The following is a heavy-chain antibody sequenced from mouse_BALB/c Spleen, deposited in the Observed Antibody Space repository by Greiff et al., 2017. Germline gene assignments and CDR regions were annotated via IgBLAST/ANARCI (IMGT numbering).Heavy chain of an antibody. CDR1: GFTFSSYT. D-gene: IGHD4-1*01. CDR2: ISSGGSYT. CDR3: ARGWDVDY. V-gene: IGHV5-6-4*01. Sequence: EVKLVESGGGLVKPGGSLKLSCAASGFTFSSYTMSWVRQTPEKRLEWVATISSGGSYTYYPDSVKGRFTISRYNAKNTLYLQMSSLKSEDTAMYYCARGWDVDYWGQGTTLTVSS. J-gene: IGHJ2*01.